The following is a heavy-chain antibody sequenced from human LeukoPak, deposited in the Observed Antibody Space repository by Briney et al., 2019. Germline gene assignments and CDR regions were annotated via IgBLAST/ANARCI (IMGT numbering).Heavy chain of an antibody. V-gene: IGHV3-33*01. CDR3: AAWGSGLDY. D-gene: IGHD7-27*01. Sequence: GRSLRLSCAASGFAFSSYGMHWVRQVPGKGLEWVAVIWYDGSNKYYADSVKGRFTVSRDNSKNTLYLQMNSLRAEDTAVYYCAAWGSGLDYWGQGTLVTVSS. CDR1: GFAFSSYG. CDR2: IWYDGSNK. J-gene: IGHJ4*02.